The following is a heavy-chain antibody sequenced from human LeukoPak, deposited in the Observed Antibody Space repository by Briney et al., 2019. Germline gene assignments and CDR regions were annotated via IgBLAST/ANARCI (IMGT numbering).Heavy chain of an antibody. V-gene: IGHV3-9*01. CDR3: AKVPSRSPRLVFLDAFDI. J-gene: IGHJ3*02. CDR1: GFTFDNYA. D-gene: IGHD1-26*01. Sequence: GGSLRLSCAASGFTFDNYAMNWARQVPGKGLEWISLISWNSGTIGYADSVKGRFTISRDNYKNILYLQLNSLRAEDTAVYYCAKVPSRSPRLVFLDAFDIWGQGTMVTVSS. CDR2: ISWNSGTI.